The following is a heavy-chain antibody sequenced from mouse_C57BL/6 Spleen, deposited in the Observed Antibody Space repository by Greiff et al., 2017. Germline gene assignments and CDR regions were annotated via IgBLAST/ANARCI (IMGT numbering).Heavy chain of an antibody. J-gene: IGHJ1*03. Sequence: VQGVESGAELVKPGASVKISCKASGYAFSSYWMNWVKQRPGKGLEWIGQIYPGDGDTNYNGKFKGKATLTADKSSSTAYMQLSSLTSEDSAVYFCASYGAWYFAVWGTGTTVTVSS. V-gene: IGHV1-80*01. CDR1: GYAFSSYW. CDR2: IYPGDGDT. D-gene: IGHD1-1*02. CDR3: ASYGAWYFAV.